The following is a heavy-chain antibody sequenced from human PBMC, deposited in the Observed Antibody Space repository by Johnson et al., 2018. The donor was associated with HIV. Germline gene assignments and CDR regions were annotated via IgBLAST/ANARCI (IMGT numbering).Heavy chain of an antibody. CDR2: IRYDGSNK. J-gene: IGHJ3*02. Sequence: QVQLVESGGGLVQPGGSLRLSCAASGFTFSSYGMHWVRQAPGKGLEWVAFIRYDGSNKYYADSVKGRFTISRENSKNTLFLQIDSLRTADTGGYYWAKAYCAGCDGCDIWGQGMLVT. V-gene: IGHV3-30*02. D-gene: IGHD2-21*01. CDR3: AKAYCAGCDGCDI. CDR1: GFTFSSYG.